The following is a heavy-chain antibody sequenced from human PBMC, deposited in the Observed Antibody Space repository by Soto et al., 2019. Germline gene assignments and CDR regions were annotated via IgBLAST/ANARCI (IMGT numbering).Heavy chain of an antibody. D-gene: IGHD4-17*01. CDR3: ARGMTTVTTFDY. J-gene: IGHJ4*02. CDR2: IYHSGST. Sequence: SETLSLTCAVSGGSISSGGYSCNWIRQPPGKGLEWIGYIYHSGSTYYNPSLKSRVTISVDRSKNQFSLKLSSVTAADTAVYYCARGMTTVTTFDYWGQGTTVTVSS. CDR1: GGSISSGGYS. V-gene: IGHV4-30-2*01.